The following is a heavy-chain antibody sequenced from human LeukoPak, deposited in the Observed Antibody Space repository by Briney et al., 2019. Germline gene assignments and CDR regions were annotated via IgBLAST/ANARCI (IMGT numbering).Heavy chain of an antibody. CDR2: ISSSGSTI. D-gene: IGHD3-10*01. V-gene: IGHV3-48*03. Sequence: GGSLRLSCAVSGFTFSSYEMNWVRQAPGKGLEWVSYISSSGSTIYYADSVRGRFTISRDNAKNSLYLQMNRPRAVDTAVYYCERLCAYYGTTDWGEGTLVTVSS. CDR1: GFTFSSYE. CDR3: ERLCAYYGTTD. J-gene: IGHJ4*02.